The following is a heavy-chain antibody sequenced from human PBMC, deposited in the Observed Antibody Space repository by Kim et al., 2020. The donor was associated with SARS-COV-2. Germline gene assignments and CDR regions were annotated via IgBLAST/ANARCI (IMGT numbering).Heavy chain of an antibody. J-gene: IGHJ6*02. CDR3: ARIGRTTEYYYGMDV. V-gene: IGHV3-21*01. D-gene: IGHD4-17*01. Sequence: GGSLRLSCAASGFTFSSYSMNWVRQAPGKGLEWVSSISSSSSYIYYADSVKGRFTISRDNAKNSLYLQMNSLRAEDTAVYYCARIGRTTEYYYGMDVWGQGTTVTVSS. CDR1: GFTFSSYS. CDR2: ISSSSSYI.